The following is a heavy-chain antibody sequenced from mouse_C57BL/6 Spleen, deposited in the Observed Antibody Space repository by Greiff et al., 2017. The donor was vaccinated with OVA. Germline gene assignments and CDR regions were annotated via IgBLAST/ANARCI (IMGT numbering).Heavy chain of an antibody. Sequence: VKLMESGAELVKPGASVKISCKASGYAFSSYWMNWVKQRPGTGLEWIGQIYPGDGDTNYNGKFNGKATLTADKSSSTAYMQLSSLTAEDSAVYFCARQPSGYAMDYWGQGASVTVSS. V-gene: IGHV1-80*01. CDR2: IYPGDGDT. J-gene: IGHJ4*01. CDR1: GYAFSSYW. D-gene: IGHD3-1*01. CDR3: ARQPSGYAMDY.